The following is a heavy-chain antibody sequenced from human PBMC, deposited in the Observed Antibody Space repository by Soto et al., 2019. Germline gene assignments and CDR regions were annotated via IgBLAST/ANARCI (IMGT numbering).Heavy chain of an antibody. V-gene: IGHV4-30-4*01. CDR3: ARDLNQLPNHWFDP. CDR2: ISYSGST. Sequence: QVQLQESGPGLVKPSQTLSLTCTVSGGSISSGDYYWSWIRQPPGKGLEWIGYISYSGSTYYNPSLKSRVTISVDTSKNQFSLKLSSVTAADTDVYYCARDLNQLPNHWFDPWGQGTLVTVSS. D-gene: IGHD2-2*01. CDR1: GGSISSGDYY. J-gene: IGHJ5*02.